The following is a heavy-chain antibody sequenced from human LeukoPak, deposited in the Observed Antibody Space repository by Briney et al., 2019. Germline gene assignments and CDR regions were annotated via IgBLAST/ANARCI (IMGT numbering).Heavy chain of an antibody. D-gene: IGHD5-12*01. J-gene: IGHJ4*02. CDR2: IYSGGTK. CDR3: ARGKSRYAFDY. V-gene: IGHV3-53*01. CDR1: GFTVSSNF. Sequence: GGSLRLSCAASGFTVSSNFMGWVRPAPGKGLEWVSVIYSGGTKYYADSLKRRFNISRDNSKNALYLQMSRLRAEDTAVYYCARGKSRYAFDYWGQGPLVTVSS.